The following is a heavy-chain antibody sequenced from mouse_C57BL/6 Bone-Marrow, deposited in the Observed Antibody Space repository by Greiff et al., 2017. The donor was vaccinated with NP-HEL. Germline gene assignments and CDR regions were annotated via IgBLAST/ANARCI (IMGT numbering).Heavy chain of an antibody. CDR1: GYTFTSYW. CDR2: IDPSGSYT. CDR3: ASGWGDNAY. D-gene: IGHD3-3*01. J-gene: IGHJ3*01. Sequence: QVQLQQPGAELVKPGASVKLSCKASGYTFTSYWMQWVKQRPGQGLEWIGEIDPSGSYTNYNQKFKGKATLTVYTSPSTAYMQLSSLTSEDSAVYKCASGWGDNAYWGQGTLVTVSA. V-gene: IGHV1-50*01.